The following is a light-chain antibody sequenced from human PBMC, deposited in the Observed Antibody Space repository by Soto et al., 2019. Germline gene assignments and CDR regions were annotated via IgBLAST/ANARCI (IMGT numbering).Light chain of an antibody. CDR1: ISNIGAGYD. Sequence: QSALTQPPSVSGAPGQRVTISCTGSISNIGAGYDVHWYQHLPGTAPKLLIYDNSNRPSGVPDRFSGSKSGTSASLAITGLQAEDEADYYCQSYDSSLSVLYVFGTGTKVTVL. CDR2: DNS. J-gene: IGLJ1*01. V-gene: IGLV1-40*01. CDR3: QSYDSSLSVLYV.